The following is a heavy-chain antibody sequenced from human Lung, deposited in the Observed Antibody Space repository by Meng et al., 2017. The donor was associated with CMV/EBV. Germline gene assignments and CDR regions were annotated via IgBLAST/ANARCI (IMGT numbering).Heavy chain of an antibody. V-gene: IGHV3-33*01. J-gene: IGHJ4*02. Sequence: SCAASGFAFKDYGVHWVRQAPGKGPEWVAVIWSNGINKYYKDSVKGRFTISRDNSKYTLFLQMNSLTAEDTAVYYCTASIIAAGTVDLWGQGPLVTVSS. CDR1: GFAFKDYG. CDR3: TASIIAAGTVDL. CDR2: IWSNGINK. D-gene: IGHD6-6*01.